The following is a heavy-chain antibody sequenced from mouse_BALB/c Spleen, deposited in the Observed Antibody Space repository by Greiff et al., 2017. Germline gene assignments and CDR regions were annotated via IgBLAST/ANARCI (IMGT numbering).Heavy chain of an antibody. CDR2: ISSGGST. Sequence: DVMLVESGGGLVKPGGSLKLSCAASGFTFSSYAMSWVRQTPEKRLEWVASISSGGSTYYPDSVKGRFTISRDNARNILYLQMSSLRSEDTAMYYCARGDGSSCFDYWGQGTTLTVSS. J-gene: IGHJ2*01. CDR3: ARGDGSSCFDY. V-gene: IGHV5-6-5*01. CDR1: GFTFSSYA. D-gene: IGHD1-1*01.